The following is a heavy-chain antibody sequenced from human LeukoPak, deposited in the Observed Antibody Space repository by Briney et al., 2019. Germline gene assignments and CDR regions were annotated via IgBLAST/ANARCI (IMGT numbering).Heavy chain of an antibody. V-gene: IGHV1-18*01. Sequence: ASVKVSCKASGYTFTSYGISWVRQAPGQGLEWMGWISAYNGNTNYAQELQGRVTMTTDTSTSTAYMELRSLRSDDTAVYYCARVPSAVTNRKLWFDPWGQGTLVTVSS. D-gene: IGHD2-8*01. CDR1: GYTFTSYG. CDR2: ISAYNGNT. CDR3: ARVPSAVTNRKLWFDP. J-gene: IGHJ5*02.